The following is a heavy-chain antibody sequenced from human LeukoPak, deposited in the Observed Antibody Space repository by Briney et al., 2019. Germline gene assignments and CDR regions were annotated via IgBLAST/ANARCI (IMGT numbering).Heavy chain of an antibody. D-gene: IGHD6-19*01. CDR3: ARVAGTVSDY. Sequence: AASVNVSCKASGGTFSSYAISWVRQAPGQGLEWMGRIIPILGIANYAQKFQGRVTMTTDTSTSTAYMELRSLRSDDTAVYYCARVAGTVSDYWGQGTLVTVSS. J-gene: IGHJ4*02. V-gene: IGHV1-69*04. CDR2: IIPILGIA. CDR1: GGTFSSYA.